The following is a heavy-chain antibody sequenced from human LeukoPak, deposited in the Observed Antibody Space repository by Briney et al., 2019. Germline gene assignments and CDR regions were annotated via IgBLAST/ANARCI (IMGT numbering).Heavy chain of an antibody. V-gene: IGHV3-7*01. Sequence: GGSLRLSCAASGFTFSTYWMSWVRQAPGKGLEWVANIKEDGSVKYYGDSVKGRFTISRDNAKNSLYLQMNSLRAEDTAVYYCARDSSGYQWGQGTLVTVSS. J-gene: IGHJ4*02. D-gene: IGHD3-22*01. CDR1: GFTFSTYW. CDR2: IKEDGSVK. CDR3: ARDSSGYQ.